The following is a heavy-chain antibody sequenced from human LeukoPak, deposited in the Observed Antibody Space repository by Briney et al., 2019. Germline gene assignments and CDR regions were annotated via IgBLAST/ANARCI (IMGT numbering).Heavy chain of an antibody. Sequence: TGGSLRLSCAASGFTFSSYAMTWVRPAPGKGLEWVSGISSGGGSTYYADSMKGRFTISRDNSENTLYLQMNSLRAEDTAVYYCAKVLSSGGHWFDYWGQGSLVTVSS. V-gene: IGHV3-23*01. CDR3: AKVLSSGGHWFDY. CDR2: ISSGGGST. D-gene: IGHD6-19*01. CDR1: GFTFSSYA. J-gene: IGHJ4*02.